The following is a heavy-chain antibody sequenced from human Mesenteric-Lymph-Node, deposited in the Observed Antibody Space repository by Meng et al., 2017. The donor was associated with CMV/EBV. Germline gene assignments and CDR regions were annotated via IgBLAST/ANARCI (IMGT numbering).Heavy chain of an antibody. CDR1: GDTFSSYA. CDR3: ARLFYSTSLGRYYYGLDD. J-gene: IGHJ6*02. V-gene: IGHV1-69*10. D-gene: IGHD6-13*01. CDR2: VTPIVGKT. Sequence: SVKVSCKVSGDTFSSYAITWVRQAPGQGLEWMGGVTPIVGKTDYAQNFQGRVTITADKSTTTAYMELSSLRSEDTAVYYCARLFYSTSLGRYYYGLDDWGHGTTVTV.